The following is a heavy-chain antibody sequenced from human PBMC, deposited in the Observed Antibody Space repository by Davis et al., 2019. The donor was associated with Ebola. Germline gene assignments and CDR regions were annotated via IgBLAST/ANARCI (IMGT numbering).Heavy chain of an antibody. D-gene: IGHD6-13*01. CDR2: IIPILGIA. V-gene: IGHV1-69*04. CDR3: ARDLDTIAAADIYYYYGMDV. J-gene: IGHJ6*02. Sequence: SVKVSCKASGGTFSSYAISWVRQAPGQGLEWMGRIIPILGIANYAQKFQGRVTITADKSTSTAYMELSSLRSEDTAVYYCARDLDTIAAADIYYYYGMDVWGQGTTVTVSS. CDR1: GGTFSSYA.